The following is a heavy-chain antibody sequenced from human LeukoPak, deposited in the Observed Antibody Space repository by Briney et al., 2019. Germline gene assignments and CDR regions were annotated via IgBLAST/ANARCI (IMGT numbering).Heavy chain of an antibody. CDR1: GFTFSDYY. J-gene: IGHJ3*02. V-gene: IGHV3-11*01. CDR2: ISGSGGTE. CDR3: TRDRGIALDM. Sequence: PGGSLRLSCAASGFTFSDYYMSWVRQAPGKGLEWVSCISGSGGTESYAASVKGRFSISRDNAKNSLFLHMNSLRAEDTGVYYCTRDRGIALDMWGQGTMVAVSS. D-gene: IGHD1-14*01.